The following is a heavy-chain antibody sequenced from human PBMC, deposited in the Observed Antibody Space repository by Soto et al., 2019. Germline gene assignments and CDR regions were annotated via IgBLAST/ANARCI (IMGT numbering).Heavy chain of an antibody. CDR1: GFTFSSYA. CDR2: ITGSGSTT. CDR3: ARRGGALAY. V-gene: IGHV3-23*01. D-gene: IGHD3-10*01. Sequence: EVQLMESGGGLVQPGGSLRLSCAASGFTFSSYAMSWVRQAPGKGLEWVSVITGSGSTTYYADSVKGRFPISRKNSKNTLYLQMNSRSAEYTAVYYCARRGGALAYWGQGTLVTVSS. J-gene: IGHJ4*02.